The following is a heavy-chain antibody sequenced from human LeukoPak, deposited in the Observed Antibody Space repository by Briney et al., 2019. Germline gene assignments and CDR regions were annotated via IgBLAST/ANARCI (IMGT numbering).Heavy chain of an antibody. D-gene: IGHD3-10*01. CDR2: ISGSGGSI. CDR3: AKHTRGGSPRGYYYYMDV. V-gene: IGHV3-23*01. CDR1: GFTFSSYG. J-gene: IGHJ6*03. Sequence: RAGGSLRLSCAASGFTFSSYGMSWVRQAPGKGLEWVSAISGSGGSIYYADSVKGRFTISRDNSKNTLYLQMNSLRAEDTAVYYCAKHTRGGSPRGYYYYMDVWGKGTTVTISS.